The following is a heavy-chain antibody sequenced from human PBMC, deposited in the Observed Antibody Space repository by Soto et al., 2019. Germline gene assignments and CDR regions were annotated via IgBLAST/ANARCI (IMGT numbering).Heavy chain of an antibody. J-gene: IGHJ4*02. V-gene: IGHV4-59*01. CDR3: ASQYSSGWSTIWY. CDR2: IYYSGST. D-gene: IGHD6-19*01. Sequence: SETLSLTSTVSGGSISSYYWSWIRQPPGKGLEWIGYIYYSGSTNYNPSLKSRVTISVDTSKNQFSLKLSSVTAADTAVYYCASQYSSGWSTIWYWGQGTLVTVSS. CDR1: GGSISSYY.